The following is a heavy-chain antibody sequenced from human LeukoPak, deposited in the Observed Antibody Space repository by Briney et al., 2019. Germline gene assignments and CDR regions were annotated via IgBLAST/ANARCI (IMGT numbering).Heavy chain of an antibody. CDR2: INHSGST. J-gene: IGHJ4*02. V-gene: IGHV4-34*01. D-gene: IGHD6-13*01. CDR1: GGSISSYY. CDR3: ARSRIAAAWYLDY. Sequence: SETLSLTCTVSGGSISSYYWSWIRQPPGKGLEWIGEINHSGSTNYNPSLKSRVTISVDTSKNQFSLKLSSVTAADTAVYYCARSRIAAAWYLDYWGQGTLVTVSS.